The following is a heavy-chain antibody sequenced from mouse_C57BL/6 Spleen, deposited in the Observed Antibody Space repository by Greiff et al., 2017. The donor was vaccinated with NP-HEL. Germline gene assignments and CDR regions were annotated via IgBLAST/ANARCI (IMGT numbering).Heavy chain of an antibody. Sequence: VQLQQSGPELVKPGASVKISCKASGYTFTDYYMNWVKQSHGKSLEWIGDINPNNGGTSYNQKFKGKATLTVDKSSSTAYMELRSLTSEDSAVYYCARWALYSNYEDYFDYWGQGTTLTVSS. CDR3: ARWALYSNYEDYFDY. J-gene: IGHJ2*01. CDR2: INPNNGGT. CDR1: GYTFTDYY. D-gene: IGHD2-5*01. V-gene: IGHV1-26*01.